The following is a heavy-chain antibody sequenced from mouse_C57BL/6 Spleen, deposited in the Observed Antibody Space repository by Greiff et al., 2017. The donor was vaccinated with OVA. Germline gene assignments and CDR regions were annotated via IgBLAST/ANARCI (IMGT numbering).Heavy chain of an antibody. CDR1: GYAFSSSW. D-gene: IGHD4-1*01. Sequence: LEESGPELVKPGASVKISCKASGYAFSSSWMNWVKQRPGKGLEWIGRIYPGDGDTNYNGKFKGKATLTADKSSSTAYMQLSSLTSEDSAVYFCAANWEWYFDVWGTGTTVTVSS. V-gene: IGHV1-82*01. CDR3: AANWEWYFDV. J-gene: IGHJ1*03. CDR2: IYPGDGDT.